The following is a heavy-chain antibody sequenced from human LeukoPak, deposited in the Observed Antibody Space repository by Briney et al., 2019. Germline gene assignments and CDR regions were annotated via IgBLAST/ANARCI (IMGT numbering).Heavy chain of an antibody. CDR2: INHSGST. D-gene: IGHD6-19*01. Sequence: PSETLSLTCAVYGFSFSGYYWSWIRQPPGKGLEWIGEINHSGSTNYNPSLKRRVTILIDTSKNQFSLNLRSVTAADTAMYYCARSRYSSGWYYFDYWGQGTLVTVSS. CDR3: ARSRYSSGWYYFDY. CDR1: GFSFSGYY. J-gene: IGHJ4*02. V-gene: IGHV4-34*01.